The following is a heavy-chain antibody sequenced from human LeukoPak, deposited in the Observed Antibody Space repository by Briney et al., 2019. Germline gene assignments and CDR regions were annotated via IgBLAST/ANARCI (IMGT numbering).Heavy chain of an antibody. J-gene: IGHJ4*02. CDR2: IWYDGSNK. V-gene: IGHV3-33*01. Sequence: GGSLRLSCAASGFTFSSYGMHWVRQAPGKGLEWVAVIWYDGSNKYYADSVKGRFTISRDNSKNTLYLQTNSLRAEDTAVYYCARVWFGEYNDYWGQGTLVTVSS. CDR1: GFTFSSYG. CDR3: ARVWFGEYNDY. D-gene: IGHD3-10*01.